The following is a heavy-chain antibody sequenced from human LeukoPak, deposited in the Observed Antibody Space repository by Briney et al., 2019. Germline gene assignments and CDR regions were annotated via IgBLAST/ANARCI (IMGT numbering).Heavy chain of an antibody. CDR3: SRVDVAATIFFDY. CDR2: VYSSGKT. D-gene: IGHD5-24*01. J-gene: IGHJ4*02. CDR1: GASVNSGRFY. V-gene: IGHV4-61*01. Sequence: PSETLSLSCSVSGASVNSGRFYWTWIRKSPGKGLEWLGFVYSSGKTDYNPSLKSRLTMSTDASQNQFSLTLTSVTRADTTIYYCSRVDVAATIFFDYWGQGALVTVSA.